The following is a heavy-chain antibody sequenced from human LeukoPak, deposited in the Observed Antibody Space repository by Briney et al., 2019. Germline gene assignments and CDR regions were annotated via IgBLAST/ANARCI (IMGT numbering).Heavy chain of an antibody. D-gene: IGHD3-22*01. J-gene: IGHJ6*03. V-gene: IGHV4-39*01. CDR2: IYYSGST. CDR1: GGSISSSSYY. Sequence: SETLSLTCTVSGGSISSSSYYWGWIRQPPGKGLEWIGSIYYSGSTYYNPSLKSRVTISVDTSKNQFSLKLSSVTAADTAVYYCARHLIVYYERGYYYYMDVWGKGTTVTVSS. CDR3: ARHLIVYYERGYYYYMDV.